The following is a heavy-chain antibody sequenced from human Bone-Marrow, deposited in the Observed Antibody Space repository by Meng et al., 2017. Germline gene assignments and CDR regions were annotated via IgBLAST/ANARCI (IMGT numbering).Heavy chain of an antibody. CDR2: IDTNTGNP. Sequence: ASVKVSCKASGYTFTHYAINWLRQAPGQGLEWMGWIDTNTGNPTCAQGFTGRFVFSLDTSVSTAYLQISSLKADDTAVYYCTRDGYSDCSSTSCFDYWGQGTLVTVSS. J-gene: IGHJ4*02. CDR3: TRDGYSDCSSTSCFDY. V-gene: IGHV7-4-1*02. CDR1: GYTFTHYA. D-gene: IGHD2-2*01.